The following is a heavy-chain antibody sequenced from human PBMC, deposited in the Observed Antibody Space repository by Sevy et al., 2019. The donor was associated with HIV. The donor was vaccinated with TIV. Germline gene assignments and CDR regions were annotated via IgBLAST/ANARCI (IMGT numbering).Heavy chain of an antibody. CDR2: MNPNSGNT. V-gene: IGHV1-8*03. Sequence: ASVKVSCKASGYTFTSYDINWVRQATGQGLEWMGWMNPNSGNTGYAQKFQGRVTITRNTSIHTAYMELSSLRSEDTAVYYCARVRGITLITGGAFDIWGQGTMVTVSS. CDR3: ARVRGITLITGGAFDI. D-gene: IGHD3-22*01. CDR1: GYTFTSYD. J-gene: IGHJ3*02.